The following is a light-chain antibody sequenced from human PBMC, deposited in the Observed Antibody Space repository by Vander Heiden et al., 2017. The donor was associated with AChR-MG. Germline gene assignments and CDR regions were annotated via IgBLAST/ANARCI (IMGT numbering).Light chain of an antibody. Sequence: QSVLTQPPSVSGAPGQRVTISCTGRSSNIGAGEDVHWYQQLPGTAPKLLIYGNSNRPSGVPDRFSGSKSGTSASLAITGLQAEDEADDYCQSYDSSLSGSGVFGGGTKLTVL. CDR1: SSNIGAGED. V-gene: IGLV1-40*01. J-gene: IGLJ2*01. CDR3: QSYDSSLSGSGV. CDR2: GNS.